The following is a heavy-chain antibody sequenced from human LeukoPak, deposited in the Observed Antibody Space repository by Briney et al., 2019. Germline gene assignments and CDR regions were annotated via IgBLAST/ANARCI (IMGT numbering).Heavy chain of an antibody. Sequence: PGGTLRLSCAASGFTFSSYGMSWVRQAPGKGLEWVSAISGSGGSTYYADSVKGRSTISRDNSKNTLYLQMNSLRAEDTAVYYCANGPNYNILTGFYRDKYFDFWGQGTLVSVSS. J-gene: IGHJ4*02. D-gene: IGHD3-9*01. CDR3: ANGPNYNILTGFYRDKYFDF. V-gene: IGHV3-23*01. CDR2: ISGSGGST. CDR1: GFTFSSYG.